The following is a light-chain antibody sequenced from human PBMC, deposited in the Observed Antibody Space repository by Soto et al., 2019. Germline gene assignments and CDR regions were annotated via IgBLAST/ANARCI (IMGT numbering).Light chain of an antibody. J-gene: IGKJ5*01. Sequence: DIRMTQSPSSLSASVGDIVTIRCRASQGIRNLLVWYQQKPEKAPKSLIYGTSNLESGVPSRFSGSGSGTDYTLTISSLQPEDFATYYCQQYDSYPITFGQGTRLEIK. CDR1: QGIRNL. CDR3: QQYDSYPIT. V-gene: IGKV1D-16*01. CDR2: GTS.